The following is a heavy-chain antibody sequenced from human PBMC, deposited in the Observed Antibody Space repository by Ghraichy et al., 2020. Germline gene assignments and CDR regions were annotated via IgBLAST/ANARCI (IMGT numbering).Heavy chain of an antibody. CDR2: INHSGST. V-gene: IGHV4-34*01. CDR1: GGSFSGYY. J-gene: IGHJ6*03. D-gene: IGHD3-3*01. Sequence: SETLSLTCAVYGGSFSGYYWSWIRQPPGKGLEWIGEINHSGSTNYNPSLKSRVTISVDTSKNQFSLKLSSVTAADTAVYYCARRTYQYYDFWSGNLGYYYYMDVWGKGTTVTVSS. CDR3: ARRTYQYYDFWSGNLGYYYYMDV.